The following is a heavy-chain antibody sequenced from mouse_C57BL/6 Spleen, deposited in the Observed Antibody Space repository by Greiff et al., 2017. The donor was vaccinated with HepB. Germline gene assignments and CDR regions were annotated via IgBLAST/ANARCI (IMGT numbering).Heavy chain of an antibody. J-gene: IGHJ2*01. CDR3: ARLPVRYYFDY. V-gene: IGHV1-9*01. Sequence: QVQLQQSGAELMKPGASVKLSCKATGYTFTGYWIEWVKQRPGHGLEWIGEILPGSGSTNYNAKFKGKATFTADTSSNTAYMQLSSLTTEDSAIYYCARLPVRYYFDYWGQGTTLTVSS. CDR1: GYTFTGYW. CDR2: ILPGSGST.